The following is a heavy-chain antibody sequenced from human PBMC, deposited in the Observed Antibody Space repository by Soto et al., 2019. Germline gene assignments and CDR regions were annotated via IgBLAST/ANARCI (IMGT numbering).Heavy chain of an antibody. Sequence: PSETLSLTCAVSGGSISNGGYSWSWIRQPPGKGLEWIGYMYHSGSTYYNPSLKSRVTISIDRSKNQFSLKLSSVTAADTAVYYCAREPVIWGQGTLVTVSS. D-gene: IGHD3-10*01. CDR1: GGSISNGGYS. CDR2: MYHSGST. V-gene: IGHV4-30-2*01. CDR3: AREPVI. J-gene: IGHJ4*02.